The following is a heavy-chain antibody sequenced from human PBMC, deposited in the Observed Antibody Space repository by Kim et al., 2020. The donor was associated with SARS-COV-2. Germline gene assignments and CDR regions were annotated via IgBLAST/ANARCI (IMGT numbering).Heavy chain of an antibody. CDR1: GFTFSDYS. Sequence: GGSLRLSCAASGFTFSDYSMNWVRQAPGRGLEWVSSISSSGSYIYYADSVKGRFTISRDNAKNSLYLQSNSLRAEDTAVYYCARDVREQLVRGAFDYWGQGTLVTVSS. CDR2: ISSSGSYI. V-gene: IGHV3-21*01. J-gene: IGHJ4*02. CDR3: ARDVREQLVRGAFDY. D-gene: IGHD6-6*01.